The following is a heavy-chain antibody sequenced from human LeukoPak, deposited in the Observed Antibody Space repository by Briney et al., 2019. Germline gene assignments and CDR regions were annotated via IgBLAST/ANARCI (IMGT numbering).Heavy chain of an antibody. CDR3: AKHYYGSGTYYNPFDN. D-gene: IGHD3-10*01. CDR1: GFTFSNYA. CDR2: ISGSGGST. Sequence: PGGSLRLSCAASGFTFSNYAMSWFRQAPGKGLEWVSTISGSGGSTYYADSVKGQFTISRDNSKNTLYLQMNSLRAEDTAVHYCAKHYYGSGTYYNPFDNWGQGTLVTVSS. J-gene: IGHJ4*02. V-gene: IGHV3-23*01.